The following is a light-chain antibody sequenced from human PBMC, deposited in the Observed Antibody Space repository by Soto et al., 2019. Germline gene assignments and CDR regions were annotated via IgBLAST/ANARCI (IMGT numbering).Light chain of an antibody. CDR3: GTWESGLRGFV. CDR1: SSNIGKNF. Sequence: QSVLTQPPSVSAAPGQKVIISCSGSSSNIGKNFVSWYQLLPGAAPRLLIYDNSKRPSAIPDRFSGSKSGASATLGITGLQAGDEADYYCGTWESGLRGFVFGSGTKLTVL. CDR2: DNS. V-gene: IGLV1-51*01. J-gene: IGLJ1*01.